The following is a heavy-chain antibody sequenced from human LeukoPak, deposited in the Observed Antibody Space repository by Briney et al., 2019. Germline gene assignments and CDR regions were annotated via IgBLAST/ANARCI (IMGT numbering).Heavy chain of an antibody. CDR1: GGTFSSYA. CDR2: IIPIFGTA. Sequence: SVKVSCEASGGTFSSYAISWVRQAPGQGLEWMGGIIPIFGTANYAQKFQGRVTITADESTSTAYMELSSLRSEDTAVYYCARSGDTSGYYQAPFDYWGQGTLVTVSS. V-gene: IGHV1-69*13. J-gene: IGHJ4*02. CDR3: ARSGDTSGYYQAPFDY. D-gene: IGHD3-22*01.